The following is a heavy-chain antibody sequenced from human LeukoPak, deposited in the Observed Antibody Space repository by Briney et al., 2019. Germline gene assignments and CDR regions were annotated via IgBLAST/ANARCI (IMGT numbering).Heavy chain of an antibody. CDR2: INPNSGGT. D-gene: IGHD2-15*01. CDR3: ARQYCSGGSCYLDY. Sequence: GASVKVSCKASGYTFTGYYMHWLRQPPGQGLQWMGWINPNSGGTNYPQKCQGRVTMTRDTSISTAYMELSRMRSDDTAVYHCARQYCSGGSCYLDYWGQGTLVTVSS. V-gene: IGHV1-2*02. CDR1: GYTFTGYY. J-gene: IGHJ4*02.